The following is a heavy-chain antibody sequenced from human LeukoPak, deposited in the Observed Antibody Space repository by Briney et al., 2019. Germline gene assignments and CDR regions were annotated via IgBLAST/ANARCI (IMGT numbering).Heavy chain of an antibody. CDR3: ARSHSGSLRAPFDS. CDR1: GYIFTNYG. V-gene: IGHV1-18*01. D-gene: IGHD3-22*01. CDR2: ISPYNGNT. Sequence: ASVKVSCKASGYIFTNYGIIWGRQAPGQGLEWMGWISPYNGNTNYAQNFQGRVTMTTDTSTTTAYMELRSLRFDDTALYFCARSHSGSLRAPFDSWGHGTLVTVSS. J-gene: IGHJ4*01.